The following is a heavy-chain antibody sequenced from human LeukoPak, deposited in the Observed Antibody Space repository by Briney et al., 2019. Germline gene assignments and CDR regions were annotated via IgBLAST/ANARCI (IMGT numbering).Heavy chain of an antibody. CDR3: AKHMVRGVNFDY. J-gene: IGHJ4*02. D-gene: IGHD3-10*01. CDR1: GFTFSSYA. Sequence: GGSLRLSCTASGFTFSSYAMSWVRQAPGKGLEWVSAISGSGGSTYYADSVKGRFTISRDNSKNTLYLQMNSLRAEDTAVYYCAKHMVRGVNFDYWGQGTLVTVSS. CDR2: ISGSGGST. V-gene: IGHV3-23*01.